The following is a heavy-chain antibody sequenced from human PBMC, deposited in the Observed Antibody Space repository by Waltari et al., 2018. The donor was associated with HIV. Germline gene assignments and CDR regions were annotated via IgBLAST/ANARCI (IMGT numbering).Heavy chain of an antibody. V-gene: IGHV4-39*01. CDR2: MSYSGST. CDR3: ARSFSGYSNYFDP. J-gene: IGHJ5*02. Sequence: QLQLQGSGPGLVKSTETLSLTCTVSGGSMTSSSYYWGWIRQPPGKGLEWIGSMSYSGSTYHNPSLRSRLTISVDTSKNHFSLKLTSVTAADTAVYYCARSFSGYSNYFDPWGQGTLVTVSS. CDR1: GGSMTSSSYY. D-gene: IGHD4-4*01.